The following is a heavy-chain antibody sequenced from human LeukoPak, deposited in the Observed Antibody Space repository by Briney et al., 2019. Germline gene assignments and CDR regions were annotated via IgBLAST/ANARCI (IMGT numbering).Heavy chain of an antibody. CDR1: GGTFSSYA. Sequence: SVKVSCKASGGTFSSYAISWVRQAPGQGLEWMGRIIPILGIANYAQKFQGRVTITADESTSTAYMELSSLRSEDTAVYYCASPRGYDSSGYYARGFDYWGQGTLVTVSS. CDR2: IIPILGIA. J-gene: IGHJ4*02. V-gene: IGHV1-69*04. CDR3: ASPRGYDSSGYYARGFDY. D-gene: IGHD3-22*01.